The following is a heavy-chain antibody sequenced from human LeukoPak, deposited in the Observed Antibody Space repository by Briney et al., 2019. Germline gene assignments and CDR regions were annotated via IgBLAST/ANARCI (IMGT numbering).Heavy chain of an antibody. V-gene: IGHV4-4*07. J-gene: IGHJ6*03. CDR3: ARDDYDSSGYYPFYYYYYYMDV. Sequence: PSETLSLTCTVSGGSISSYYWSWIRQPAGKGLEWIGRIYTSGSTNYNPPLKSRVTMSVDTSKNQFSLKLSSVTAADTAVYYCARDDYDSSGYYPFYYYYYYMDVWGKGTTVTVSS. D-gene: IGHD3-22*01. CDR1: GGSISSYY. CDR2: IYTSGST.